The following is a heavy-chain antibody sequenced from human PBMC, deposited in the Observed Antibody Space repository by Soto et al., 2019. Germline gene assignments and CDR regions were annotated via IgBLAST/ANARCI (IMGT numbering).Heavy chain of an antibody. J-gene: IGHJ6*02. V-gene: IGHV3-21*01. D-gene: IGHD3-3*01. CDR1: GFTFSSYS. CDR3: ARGLYDIWRDNYGMDV. CDR2: ISSSSSYI. Sequence: PGGSLRLSCAASGFTFSSYSMNWVRQAPGKGLEWVSSISSSSSYIYYADSVKGRFTISRDNAKNSLYLQMNSLRAEDTAVYYCARGLYDIWRDNYGMDVGGQGTTVTVSS.